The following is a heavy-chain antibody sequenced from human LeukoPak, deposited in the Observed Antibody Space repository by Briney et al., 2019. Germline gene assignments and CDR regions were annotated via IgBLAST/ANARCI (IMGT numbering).Heavy chain of an antibody. V-gene: IGHV1-69*05. CDR3: ARGRGDHEVYFDY. CDR1: GGTFSSYA. D-gene: IGHD4-17*01. CDR2: IIPICGTA. J-gene: IGHJ4*02. Sequence: SVKVSCKASGGTFSSYAISWVRQAPGQGLEWMGRIIPICGTANYAQKFQGRVTITTDESTSTAYMELSRLRSEDTAVYYCARGRGDHEVYFDYWGQGTLVTVSS.